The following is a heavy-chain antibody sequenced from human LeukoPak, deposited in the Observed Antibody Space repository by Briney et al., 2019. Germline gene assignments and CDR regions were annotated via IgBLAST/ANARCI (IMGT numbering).Heavy chain of an antibody. CDR2: ISSSGSTI. CDR1: GFTVSSNY. J-gene: IGHJ4*02. CDR3: ARDWGRRVVVPRYFDF. V-gene: IGHV3-11*01. Sequence: GGSLRLSCAASGFTVSSNYMSWIRQAPGKGLEWVSYISSSGSTIYYADSVKGRFTISRDNAKNSLFLQMNSLRADDTAVYYCARDWGRRVVVPRYFDFWGQGTLVTVSS. D-gene: IGHD3-22*01.